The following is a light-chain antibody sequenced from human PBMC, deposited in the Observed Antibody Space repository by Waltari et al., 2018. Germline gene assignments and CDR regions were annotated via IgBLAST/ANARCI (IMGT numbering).Light chain of an antibody. J-gene: IGLJ3*02. CDR3: CSYAGSYPV. Sequence: QSALTQPRSVSGSPGQSVTISCTGTSSDVGGYNYVSWYQQHPDKAPQRMLYGVSKRPSGFPDRFCGSNSGNTASLTISGLHAEDEADYYCCSYAGSYPVFGGGTKLTVL. CDR1: SSDVGGYNY. CDR2: GVS. V-gene: IGLV2-11*01.